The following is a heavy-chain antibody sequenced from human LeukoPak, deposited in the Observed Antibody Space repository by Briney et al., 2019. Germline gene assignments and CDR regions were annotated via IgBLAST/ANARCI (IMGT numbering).Heavy chain of an antibody. CDR2: ISGSGGST. J-gene: IGHJ4*02. Sequence: GGSLRLSCAASGFTFDDYGMSWVRQAPGKGLEWVSAISGSGGSTYYADSVKGRFTISRDNSKNTLYLQMNSLRAEDTAVYYCAKVLSRVGATYFDYWGQGTLVTVSS. CDR3: AKVLSRVGATYFDY. CDR1: GFTFDDYG. D-gene: IGHD1-26*01. V-gene: IGHV3-23*01.